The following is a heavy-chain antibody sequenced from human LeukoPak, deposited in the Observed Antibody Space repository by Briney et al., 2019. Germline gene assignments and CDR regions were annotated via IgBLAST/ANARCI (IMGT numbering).Heavy chain of an antibody. V-gene: IGHV3-30*04. CDR1: GFSFYNLA. CDR2: ISYDGSIN. J-gene: IGHJ4*02. D-gene: IGHD2-2*01. Sequence: PGGSLRLSCATSGFSFYNLAFHWVRQAPGKGLEWVALISYDGSINDYADSVKGRFTISRDNAKNSLYLQMNSLRAEDTALYYCAKGLGLPDSTLDWGQGTLVTVSS. CDR3: AKGLGLPDSTLD.